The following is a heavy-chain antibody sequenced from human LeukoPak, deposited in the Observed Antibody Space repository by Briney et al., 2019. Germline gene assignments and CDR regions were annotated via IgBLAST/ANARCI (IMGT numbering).Heavy chain of an antibody. CDR3: ARIIPPYDAFDL. V-gene: IGHV3-48*03. CDR1: GFIFSAFE. J-gene: IGHJ3*01. CDR2: ISSSGSTR. D-gene: IGHD2-21*01. Sequence: GGSLRLSCAASGFIFSAFEMNWVRQAPGKGLEWVSCISSSGSTRYYADPVKGRFSISRDNAKNSLDLQMSSLRAEDTAIYYCARIIPPYDAFDLWGQGTWVTVSS.